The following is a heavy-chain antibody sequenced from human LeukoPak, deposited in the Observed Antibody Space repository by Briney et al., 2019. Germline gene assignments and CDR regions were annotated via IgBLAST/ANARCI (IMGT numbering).Heavy chain of an antibody. CDR1: GGSISSSSYY. CDR2: IYYSGST. J-gene: IGHJ5*02. CDR3: ARTADYYGSVNYNWFDP. D-gene: IGHD3-10*01. Sequence: PSETLSLTCTVSGGSISSSSYYWGWIRQPPGKGLEWIGSIYYSGSTYYNPSLKSRVTISVDTSKNQFSLKLSSVTAADTAVYYCARTADYYGSVNYNWFDPWGQGTLVTVSS. V-gene: IGHV4-39*07.